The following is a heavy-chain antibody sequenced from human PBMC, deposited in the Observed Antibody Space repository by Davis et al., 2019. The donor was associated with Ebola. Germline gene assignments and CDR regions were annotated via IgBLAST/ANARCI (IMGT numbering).Heavy chain of an antibody. V-gene: IGHV1-69-2*01. Sequence: ASVKVSCKGSGYSFSDYYMHWVQGAPGKGLEWVGLVDPKGGKTVYAEKFQDRVTITADKSTDTVYMELSSLGYEDTAIYYCATLDILTAYISYAMDVWGQGTTVTVS. CDR3: ATLDILTAYISYAMDV. CDR1: GYSFSDYY. D-gene: IGHD3-9*01. J-gene: IGHJ6*02. CDR2: VDPKGGKT.